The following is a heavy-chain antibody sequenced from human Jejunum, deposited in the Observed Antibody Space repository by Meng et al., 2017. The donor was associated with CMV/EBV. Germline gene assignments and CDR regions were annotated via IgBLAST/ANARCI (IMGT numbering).Heavy chain of an antibody. CDR1: FTFGSYG. D-gene: IGHD3-16*01. CDR3: AKGRGTYDTSLFYEFQD. Sequence: FTFGSYGMHWVRQAPGKGLEWVAGISYDSSQMFYADSMKGRFTISRDNSEDTVSLRVDSLRPEDTAVYYCAKGRGTYDTSLFYEFQDRGQGTLVTVSS. J-gene: IGHJ1*01. CDR2: ISYDSSQM. V-gene: IGHV3-30*18.